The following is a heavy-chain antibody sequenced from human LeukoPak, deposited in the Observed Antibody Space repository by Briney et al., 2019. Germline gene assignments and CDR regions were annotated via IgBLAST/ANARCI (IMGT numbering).Heavy chain of an antibody. Sequence: ASVKVSCKASGYTFTGHYIHWVRQAPGQGLKWMGWINPNSGDTSYAQKFQGTVTMTRDTSISTAYMDLSRLISDDTALYYCARDRGPQWWGSFDYWGQGTPVTVSS. J-gene: IGHJ4*02. V-gene: IGHV1-2*02. D-gene: IGHD3-16*01. CDR1: GYTFTGHY. CDR3: ARDRGPQWWGSFDY. CDR2: INPNSGDT.